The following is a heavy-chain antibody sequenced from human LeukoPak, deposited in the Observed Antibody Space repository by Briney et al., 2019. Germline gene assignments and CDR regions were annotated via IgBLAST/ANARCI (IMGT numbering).Heavy chain of an antibody. D-gene: IGHD3-22*01. CDR2: IYSGGST. J-gene: IGHJ3*01. Sequence: GGSLRFSCAASGFTVSSNYMSWVRQAPGKGLEWVSVIYSGGSTFYADSVKGRFTISRDNSKNTLFLQMDSLRAEDTAVYYCAGGHSSGSYSNVCDVWGQGTMVTVSS. V-gene: IGHV3-53*01. CDR1: GFTVSSNY. CDR3: AGGHSSGSYSNVCDV.